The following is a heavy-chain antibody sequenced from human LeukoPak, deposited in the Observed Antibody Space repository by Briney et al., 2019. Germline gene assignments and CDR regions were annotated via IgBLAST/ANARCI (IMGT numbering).Heavy chain of an antibody. V-gene: IGHV1-69*04. CDR1: GYTFTDYY. CDR3: ARVGYCSSTSCPDHYYYYYGMDV. J-gene: IGHJ6*02. CDR2: IIPIFGIA. Sequence: SVKVSCKASGYTFTDYYMHWVRQAPGQGLEWMGRIIPIFGIANYAQKFQGRVTITADKSTSTAYMELSSLRSEDTAVYYCARVGYCSSTSCPDHYYYYYGMDVWGQGTTVTVSS. D-gene: IGHD2-2*01.